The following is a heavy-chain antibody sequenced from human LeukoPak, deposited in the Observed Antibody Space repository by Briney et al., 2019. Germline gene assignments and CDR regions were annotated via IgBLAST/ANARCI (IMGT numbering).Heavy chain of an antibody. CDR2: FYVGGAT. V-gene: IGHV3-53*01. CDR3: ARGDGYNFFDY. Sequence: PGGSLRLSCAASGFTFSSIGMSWVRQAPGKGLEWVSVFYVGGATYYADSVKGRFTISRDNSENTLYLQMKSLRAEDTAVYYCARGDGYNFFDYWGQGTLVTVSS. D-gene: IGHD5-24*01. J-gene: IGHJ4*02. CDR1: GFTFSSIG.